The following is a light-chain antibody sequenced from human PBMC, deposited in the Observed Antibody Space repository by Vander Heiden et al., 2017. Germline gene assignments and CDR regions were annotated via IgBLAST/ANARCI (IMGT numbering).Light chain of an antibody. J-gene: IGKJ4*01. CDR1: QNIDGF. V-gene: IGKV1-39*01. Sequence: DIQMTQSPSSLSASVGDRVTISCRASQNIDGFVNWYQQKPGKAPKRLILAGASLQTGVPSRFSGRASGTHFTLTISGLQPDDFASYYCQQSYSTPLVFGGGTKVEVK. CDR3: QQSYSTPLV. CDR2: AGA.